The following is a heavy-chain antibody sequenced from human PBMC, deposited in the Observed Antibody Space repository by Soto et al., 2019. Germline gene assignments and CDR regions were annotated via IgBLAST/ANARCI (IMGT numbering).Heavy chain of an antibody. CDR1: GFTFSTCG. CDR3: AKDSARGYYYYGMDV. D-gene: IGHD3-16*01. J-gene: IGHJ6*02. CDR2: ISYDGSNK. Sequence: PGGSLRLSCAASGFTFSTCGMHWVRQAPGKGLEWVAVISYDGSNKYYADSVKGRFTISRDNSKNTLYLQMNSLRAEDTAVYYCAKDSARGYYYYGMDVWGQGTTVTVSS. V-gene: IGHV3-30*18.